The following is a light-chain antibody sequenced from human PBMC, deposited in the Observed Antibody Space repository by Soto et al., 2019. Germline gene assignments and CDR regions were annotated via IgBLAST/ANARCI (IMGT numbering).Light chain of an antibody. CDR1: QAISSN. Sequence: EIVMTQSPATLSVSRGERATLSCRANQAISSNLAWYQQKPGQAPRLLIYGASTRATGIPDRFSGSGSGTEFTLTISSLQSEDFAFYYCQHYNNWLGTFGGGTKVEI. V-gene: IGKV3-15*01. CDR2: GAS. J-gene: IGKJ4*01. CDR3: QHYNNWLGT.